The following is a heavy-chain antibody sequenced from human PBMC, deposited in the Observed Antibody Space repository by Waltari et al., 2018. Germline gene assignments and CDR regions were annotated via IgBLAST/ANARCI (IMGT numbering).Heavy chain of an antibody. Sequence: VQLVQSGAELNKPGESLMISCKGSGYSFTSYCIGWVRQMPGKGLEWMGIIYPGDSDTRYSPSFQGEVTISADKSISTAYLQWSSLEASDTAMYYCARHSSGNSCDYWGQGTLVTVSS. V-gene: IGHV5-51*01. D-gene: IGHD4-4*01. CDR1: GYSFTSYC. J-gene: IGHJ4*02. CDR2: IYPGDSDT. CDR3: ARHSSGNSCDY.